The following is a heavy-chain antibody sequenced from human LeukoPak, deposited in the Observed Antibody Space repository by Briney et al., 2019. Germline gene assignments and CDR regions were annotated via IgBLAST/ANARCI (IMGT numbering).Heavy chain of an antibody. V-gene: IGHV1-3*01. CDR1: GYTFTSYA. CDR3: ARGGDMWELLHNWYFDL. J-gene: IGHJ2*01. CDR2: INAGNGNT. D-gene: IGHD1-26*01. Sequence: PKASVKVSCKASGYTFTSYAMHWVRQAPGQRLEWMGWINAGNGNTKYSQKFQGRVPITRDTSASTAYMELSSLRSEDTAVYYCARGGDMWELLHNWYFDLWGRXXLVTVSS.